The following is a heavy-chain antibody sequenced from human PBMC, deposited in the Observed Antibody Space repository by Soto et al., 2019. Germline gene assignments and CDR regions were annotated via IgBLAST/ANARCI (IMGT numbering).Heavy chain of an antibody. J-gene: IGHJ4*02. CDR2: ISGSGGST. V-gene: IGHV3-23*01. CDR1: GFTFSSYA. D-gene: IGHD3-16*02. CDR3: AKDPSSYDYIWGSYRRPSYFDY. Sequence: GGSLRLSCAASGFTFSSYAMSWVRQAPGKGLEWVSAISGSGGSTYYADSVKGRFTISRDNSKNTLYLQMNSLRAEDTAVYYCAKDPSSYDYIWGSYRRPSYFDYWGQGTLVTVSS.